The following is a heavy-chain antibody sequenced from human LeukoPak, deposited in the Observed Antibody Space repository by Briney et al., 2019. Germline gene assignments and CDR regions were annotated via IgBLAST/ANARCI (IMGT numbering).Heavy chain of an antibody. J-gene: IGHJ4*02. CDR2: ISGSGGST. D-gene: IGHD3-16*02. CDR3: AKDRDDYVWGSYRYYY. CDR1: GFTFSSYA. Sequence: GGSLRLSCAASGFTFSSYAMSWVRQAPGKGLEWVSAISGSGGSTYYADSVKGRFTISRDNSKNTLYLKMNSLRAEDTAVYYCAKDRDDYVWGSYRYYYWGQGTLVTVSS. V-gene: IGHV3-23*01.